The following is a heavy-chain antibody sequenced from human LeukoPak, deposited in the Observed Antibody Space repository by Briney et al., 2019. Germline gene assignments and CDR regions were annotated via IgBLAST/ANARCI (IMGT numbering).Heavy chain of an antibody. D-gene: IGHD3-9*01. CDR2: IYYSGST. Sequence: SETLSLTCTVSGGSISSGGCYWSWIRQHPGRGLEWIGYIYYSGSTYYNPSLKSRVTISVDTSKNQFSLKLSSVTAADTAVYYCARAPVFTTFWAFDYWGQGTLVTVSS. CDR1: GGSISSGGCY. V-gene: IGHV4-31*03. CDR3: ARAPVFTTFWAFDY. J-gene: IGHJ4*02.